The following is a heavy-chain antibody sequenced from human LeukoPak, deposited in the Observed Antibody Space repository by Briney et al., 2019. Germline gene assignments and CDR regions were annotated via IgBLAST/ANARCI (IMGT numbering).Heavy chain of an antibody. CDR3: AKAKEVYDFWSGYHSYYGMDV. CDR2: ISYDGSNK. V-gene: IGHV3-30*18. J-gene: IGHJ6*02. D-gene: IGHD3-3*01. CDR1: GFTFSSYG. Sequence: PGGSLRLSCAASGFTFSSYGMRWVRQAPGKGLEWVAVISYDGSNKYYADSVKGRFTISRDNSKNTLYLQMNSLRAEDTAVYYCAKAKEVYDFWSGYHSYYGMDVWGQGTTVTVSS.